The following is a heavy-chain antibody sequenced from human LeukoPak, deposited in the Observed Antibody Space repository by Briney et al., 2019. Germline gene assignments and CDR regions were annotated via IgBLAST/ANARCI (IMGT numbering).Heavy chain of an antibody. CDR1: GSTFSSYT. Sequence: GGSLRLSCAASGSTFSSYTMNWVRQAPGKGLEWVSDIGTSSSTIYYADSVKGRFTISRDNAKNTLYLQMISLRHEDTAVYYCARHDYGGNSGDYWGQGTLVTVSS. J-gene: IGHJ4*02. CDR2: IGTSSSTI. V-gene: IGHV3-48*02. D-gene: IGHD4-23*01. CDR3: ARHDYGGNSGDY.